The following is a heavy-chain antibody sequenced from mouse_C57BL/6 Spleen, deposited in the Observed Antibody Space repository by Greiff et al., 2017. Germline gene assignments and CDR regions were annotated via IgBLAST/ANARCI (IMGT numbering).Heavy chain of an antibody. CDR1: GFSLTSYG. Sequence: VMLVESGPGLVAPSQSLSITCTVSGFSLTSYGVDWVRQSPGKGLAWLGVIWGVGSTNYNSALKSRLSISKDNSKNQVFLKMNSLQTDDTAMYYCASGLYDGSPFAYWGQGTLVTVSA. CDR2: IWGVGST. J-gene: IGHJ3*01. V-gene: IGHV2-6*01. D-gene: IGHD2-3*01. CDR3: ASGLYDGSPFAY.